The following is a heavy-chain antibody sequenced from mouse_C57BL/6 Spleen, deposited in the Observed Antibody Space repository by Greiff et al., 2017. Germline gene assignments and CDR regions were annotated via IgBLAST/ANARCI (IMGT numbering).Heavy chain of an antibody. CDR1: GYTFTDYY. D-gene: IGHD1-1*01. Sequence: VQLQQSGPELVKPGASVKISCKASGYTFTDYYMNWVKQSHGKSLEWIGDINPNNGGTSYNQKLKGKATLTVDKSSSTAYMELRSLTSEDSAVYYCANYGSSYYFDYWGQGTTLTVSS. V-gene: IGHV1-26*01. J-gene: IGHJ2*01. CDR2: INPNNGGT. CDR3: ANYGSSYYFDY.